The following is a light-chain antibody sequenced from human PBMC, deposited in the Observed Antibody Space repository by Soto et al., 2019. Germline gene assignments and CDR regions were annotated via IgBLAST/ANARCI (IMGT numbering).Light chain of an antibody. Sequence: IQLTQSPSSLSASVGDRVTITCRASQGISSYLGWYQQKPGKAPKLLIYAASTLQSGVPSRFSGSGSGTEFTLTISRLQPEDFAVYYCQQYNNWPITFGQGTRLEI. CDR3: QQYNNWPIT. V-gene: IGKV1-9*01. CDR1: QGISSY. J-gene: IGKJ5*01. CDR2: AAS.